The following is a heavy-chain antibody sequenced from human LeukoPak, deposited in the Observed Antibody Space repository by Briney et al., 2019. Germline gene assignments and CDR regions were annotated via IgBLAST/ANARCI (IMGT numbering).Heavy chain of an antibody. CDR2: ISYDGSNK. CDR3: ARADPAVAGHDAFDI. D-gene: IGHD6-19*01. V-gene: IGHV3-30-3*01. J-gene: IGHJ3*02. Sequence: GGSLRLSCAASGFTFSSYAMHWVRQAPGKGLEWVAVISYDGSNKYYADSVKGRFTISRDNSKNTLYLQMNSLRAEDTAVYYCARADPAVAGHDAFDIWGQGTMVTVSS. CDR1: GFTFSSYA.